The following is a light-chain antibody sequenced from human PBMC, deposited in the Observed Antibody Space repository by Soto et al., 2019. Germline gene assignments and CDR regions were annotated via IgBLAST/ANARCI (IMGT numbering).Light chain of an antibody. J-gene: IGKJ4*01. V-gene: IGKV3-11*01. CDR1: QSVGSY. CDR2: HAS. Sequence: EIVLTQSPATLSLSPGERATLSCRASQSVGSYLAWYQQKPGQAPRLLIYHASDRATGIPARFTGSGSGTDFTLTISSLEPEDFAVYYCQQRSNWPLTFGGGTKVEIK. CDR3: QQRSNWPLT.